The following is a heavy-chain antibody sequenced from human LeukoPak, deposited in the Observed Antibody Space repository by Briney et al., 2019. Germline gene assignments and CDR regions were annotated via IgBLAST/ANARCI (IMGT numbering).Heavy chain of an antibody. D-gene: IGHD3-10*01. CDR2: MNPNSGNT. J-gene: IGHJ4*02. Sequence: ASVKVSCKASGGTFSSYAISWVRQAPGQGLEWMGWMNPNSGNTGYAQKFQGRVTITRNTSISTAYMELSSLRSEDTAVYYCAASGGEFDYWGQGTLVTVSS. CDR3: AASGGEFDY. V-gene: IGHV1-8*03. CDR1: GGTFSSYA.